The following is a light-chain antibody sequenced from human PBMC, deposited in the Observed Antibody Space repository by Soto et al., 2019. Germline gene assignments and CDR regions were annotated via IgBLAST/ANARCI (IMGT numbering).Light chain of an antibody. Sequence: DIQMTQSPSSLTASIGDRVTISCRASQGFSNSLAWYQHKPGKVPTLLIYGSSILQSVVPCQFSGSGSGTGFTPTIRCLKPEHVGTCFCQKYHCAPLTFGGGTKVDIK. CDR3: QKYHCAPLT. CDR1: QGFSNS. J-gene: IGKJ4*01. V-gene: IGKV1-27*01. CDR2: GSS.